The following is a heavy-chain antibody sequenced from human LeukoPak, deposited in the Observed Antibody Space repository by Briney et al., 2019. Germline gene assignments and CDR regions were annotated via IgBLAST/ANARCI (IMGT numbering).Heavy chain of an antibody. D-gene: IGHD4-17*01. CDR2: INHSGST. CDR1: GGSFSGYY. V-gene: IGHV4-34*01. Sequence: PSETLSLTCAVYGGSFSGYYWSWIRQPPGKELEWIGEINHSGSTNYNPSLKSRVTISVDTSKNQFSLKLSSVTAADTAVYYCARHVYGEYGPGDYWGQGILVTVSS. CDR3: ARHVYGEYGPGDY. J-gene: IGHJ4*02.